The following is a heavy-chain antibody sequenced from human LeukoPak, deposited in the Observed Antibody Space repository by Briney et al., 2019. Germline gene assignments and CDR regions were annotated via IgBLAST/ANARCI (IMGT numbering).Heavy chain of an antibody. J-gene: IGHJ4*02. Sequence: GGSLRPSCAASGFIFNNFALNWVRQAPGKGLEWVSDISDSGGDTYYADSVRGRFTISRDNFKNTLYLQMNSLRADDTAIYYCARVIRYGSGNYYYFDYWGQGTLVTVSS. CDR3: ARVIRYGSGNYYYFDY. D-gene: IGHD3-10*01. CDR1: GFIFNNFA. V-gene: IGHV3-23*01. CDR2: ISDSGGDT.